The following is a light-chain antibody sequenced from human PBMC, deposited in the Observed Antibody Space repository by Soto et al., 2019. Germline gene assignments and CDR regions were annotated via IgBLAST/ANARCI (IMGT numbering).Light chain of an antibody. Sequence: QSVLTQPPSVSGAAGQRVTISCTGSSSNIGAGYDVHGYQQLPGTAPKLLIYGNSNRPSGVPDRFPGSKSGTSASLAITGLQAADDADYYCHSYASSLSGSVFGGGTKLAVL. CDR3: HSYASSLSGSV. CDR1: SSNIGAGYD. J-gene: IGLJ3*02. V-gene: IGLV1-40*01. CDR2: GNS.